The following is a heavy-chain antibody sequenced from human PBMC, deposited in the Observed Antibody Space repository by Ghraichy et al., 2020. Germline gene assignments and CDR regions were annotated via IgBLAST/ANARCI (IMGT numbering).Heavy chain of an antibody. V-gene: IGHV4-59*11. D-gene: IGHD2-2*02. CDR1: GGSISSHY. Sequence: SETLSLTCTVSGGSISSHYWSWIRQPPGKGLEWIGYIYYSGSTNYNPSLKSRVTISVATSKNQFSLKLSSVTAADTAVYYCARVGRGDCSSTSCYTYVPTGGKGTLVTVPS. CDR3: ARVGRGDCSSTSCYTYVPT. CDR2: IYYSGST. J-gene: IGHJ1*01.